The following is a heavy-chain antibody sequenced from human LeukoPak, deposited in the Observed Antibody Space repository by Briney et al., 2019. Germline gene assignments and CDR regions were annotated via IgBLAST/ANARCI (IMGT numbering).Heavy chain of an antibody. J-gene: IGHJ3*02. V-gene: IGHV3-7*01. Sequence: GGSLRLSCAASGFTFSNYLMTWVRQVPGKGLEWVASIKEDGSDRYNVDSVKGRFTISRDNAKNSLSLQMSSLRAEDTAVYYCASTLTFDNWGLGILVTVSS. CDR2: IKEDGSDR. CDR3: ASTLTFDN. CDR1: GFTFSNYL.